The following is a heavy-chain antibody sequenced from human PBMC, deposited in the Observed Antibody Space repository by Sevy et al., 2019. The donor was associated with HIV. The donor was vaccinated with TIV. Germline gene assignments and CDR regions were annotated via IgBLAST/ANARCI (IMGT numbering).Heavy chain of an antibody. CDR2: ISSSSSYI. V-gene: IGHV3-21*01. D-gene: IGHD3-22*01. Sequence: GGSLRLSCAASGFTFSSYSMNWVRQAPGKGLEWVSSISSSSSYIYYADSVKGRFTISRDNAKNSLYLQMNSLRAEDTAVYYCARGDDSSGYRMWDYYYYGMDVWGQGTTVTVSS. J-gene: IGHJ6*02. CDR3: ARGDDSSGYRMWDYYYYGMDV. CDR1: GFTFSSYS.